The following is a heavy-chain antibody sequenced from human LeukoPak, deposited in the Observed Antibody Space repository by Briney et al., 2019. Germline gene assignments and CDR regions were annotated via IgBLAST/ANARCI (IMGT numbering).Heavy chain of an antibody. V-gene: IGHV1-18*01. CDR3: ARDVGEGFCSGGSCSDC. CDR2: ISAYNGNT. D-gene: IGHD2-15*01. CDR1: GYTFTNYA. Sequence: GAPVKVSCKASGYTFTNYAFSWVRQAPGQGLEWMGWISAYNGNTNYAQKLQGRVTVTTDTSTSTVYMELRRLRSDDTAVYYCARDVGEGFCSGGSCSDCWGQGTLVTVSS. J-gene: IGHJ4*02.